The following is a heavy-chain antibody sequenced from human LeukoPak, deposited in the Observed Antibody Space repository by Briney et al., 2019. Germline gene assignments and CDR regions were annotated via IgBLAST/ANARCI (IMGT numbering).Heavy chain of an antibody. CDR2: IWYDGSNK. V-gene: IGHV3-33*01. J-gene: IGHJ4*02. CDR1: GFTFSSYG. D-gene: IGHD4-23*01. CDR3: ATDYGGGYFDY. Sequence: GGSLRLSCAASGFTFSSYGMHWVRQAPGKGLEWVAVIWYDGSNKYYADSVKGRFTISRDNSKNTLYLQMDSLGAEDTAVYYCATDYGGGYFDYWGQGTLVTVSS.